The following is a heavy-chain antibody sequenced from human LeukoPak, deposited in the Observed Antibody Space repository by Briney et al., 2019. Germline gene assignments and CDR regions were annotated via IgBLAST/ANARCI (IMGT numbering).Heavy chain of an antibody. D-gene: IGHD6-19*01. CDR1: GGSISSSSYY. Sequence: PSETLSLTCTVSGGSISSSSYYWGWIRQPPGKGLEWIGSIYYSGSTYYNPSLKSRVTISVDTSKNQFSLKLSSVTAADTAVYYCARDPGSGWYQDLAYYFDYWGQGTLVTVSS. CDR2: IYYSGST. CDR3: ARDPGSGWYQDLAYYFDY. V-gene: IGHV4-39*07. J-gene: IGHJ4*02.